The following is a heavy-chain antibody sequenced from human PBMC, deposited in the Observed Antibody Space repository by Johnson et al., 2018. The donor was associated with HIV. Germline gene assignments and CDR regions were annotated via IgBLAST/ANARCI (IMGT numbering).Heavy chain of an antibody. V-gene: IGHV3-23*04. CDR3: AKGRYSSSWYLAGAFDV. D-gene: IGHD6-13*01. Sequence: VQLVESGGDLVQPGGSLRLSCTASGFTFNNYAMTWVRQAPGKGLAWVSVISGSGGSTYYADSVKGRFTISRDNSKNTLYLQMNSLRAEDTAVYYCAKGRYSSSWYLAGAFDVWGQGTMVSVSS. CDR1: GFTFNNYA. J-gene: IGHJ3*01. CDR2: ISGSGGST.